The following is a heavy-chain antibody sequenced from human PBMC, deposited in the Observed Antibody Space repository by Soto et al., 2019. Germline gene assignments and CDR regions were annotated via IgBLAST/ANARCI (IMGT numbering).Heavy chain of an antibody. Sequence: PSETLSLTCTVSGGSVSSGSYYWSWIRQPPGKGLEWIGYIYYGGSTNYNPSLKSRVTISVDTSKNQFSLKLSSVTAADTAVYYCARAAYDFWSGYLDYWGQGTLVTVSS. CDR1: GGSVSSGSYY. V-gene: IGHV4-61*01. J-gene: IGHJ4*02. CDR3: ARAAYDFWSGYLDY. D-gene: IGHD3-3*01. CDR2: IYYGGST.